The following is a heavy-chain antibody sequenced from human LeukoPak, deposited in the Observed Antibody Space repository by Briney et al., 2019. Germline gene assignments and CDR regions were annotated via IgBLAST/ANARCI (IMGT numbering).Heavy chain of an antibody. J-gene: IGHJ4*02. Sequence: GGSLRLSCAASGFTFSSYAMHWVRQAPGKGLEYVSAISSNGGSTYYANSVKGRFTISRDNSKNTLYLQMGSLRAEDMAVYYCATAWFVVPFDYWGQGTLVTVSS. D-gene: IGHD2-2*01. CDR2: ISSNGGST. CDR3: ATAWFVVPFDY. V-gene: IGHV3-64*01. CDR1: GFTFSSYA.